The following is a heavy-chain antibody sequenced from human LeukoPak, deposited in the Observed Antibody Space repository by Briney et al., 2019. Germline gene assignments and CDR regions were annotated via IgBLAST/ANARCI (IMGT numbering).Heavy chain of an antibody. J-gene: IGHJ4*02. CDR3: ANGDAGRPSEGLDY. V-gene: IGHV3-23*01. CDR2: IGGGGGNT. CDR1: GFTFSNNG. Sequence: GGSLRLSCAASGFTFSNNGMTWVRQAPGKGLEWVSNIGGGGGNTYYADSVKGRFTISRDNSKSTLYLQMNSLRAEDTAVYYCANGDAGRPSEGLDYWGRGTLVTVSS. D-gene: IGHD6-6*01.